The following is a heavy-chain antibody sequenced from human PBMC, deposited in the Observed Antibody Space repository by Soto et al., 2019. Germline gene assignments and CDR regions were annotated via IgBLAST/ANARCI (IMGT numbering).Heavy chain of an antibody. CDR1: GFTFSSYA. J-gene: IGHJ4*02. V-gene: IGHV3-23*01. Sequence: GGSLRLSCAASGFTFSSYAMSWVRQAPGKGLEWVSAISGSGGSTYYADSVKGRFTISRNNSKNTLYLQMNSLRAEDTAVYYCAKVGGYCTNGVCYTHGSGSYYLDYWGQGTLVTVSS. D-gene: IGHD2-8*01. CDR2: ISGSGGST. CDR3: AKVGGYCTNGVCYTHGSGSYYLDY.